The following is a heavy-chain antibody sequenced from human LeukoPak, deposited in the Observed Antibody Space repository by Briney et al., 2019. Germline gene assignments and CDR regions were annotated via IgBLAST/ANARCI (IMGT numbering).Heavy chain of an antibody. V-gene: IGHV3-74*01. Sequence: GGSLRLSCAASGFTFSIYWMHWVRQAPGKGLGWVSRINSDGSSTNYAGSVKGRFTISRDDAKNTLYLQMNSLRAEDTAVYYCARDIYGYFDLWGRGTLVTVSS. CDR2: INSDGSST. J-gene: IGHJ2*01. CDR3: ARDIYGYFDL. CDR1: GFTFSIYW. D-gene: IGHD3-16*01.